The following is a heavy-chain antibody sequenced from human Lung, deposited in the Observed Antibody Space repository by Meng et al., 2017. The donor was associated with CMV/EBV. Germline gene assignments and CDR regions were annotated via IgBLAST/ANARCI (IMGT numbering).Heavy chain of an antibody. J-gene: IGHJ6*02. Sequence: GGSXRLXCAASGFTFSSYWMSWVRQAPGKGLEWVANIKQDGSEKYYVDSVKGRFTISRDNAKNSLYLQMNSLRAEDTAVYYCARDSKISSGSSSYYYYYGMDVWXQETXVTVAS. D-gene: IGHD6-6*01. CDR3: ARDSKISSGSSSYYYYYGMDV. CDR1: GFTFSSYW. CDR2: IKQDGSEK. V-gene: IGHV3-7*01.